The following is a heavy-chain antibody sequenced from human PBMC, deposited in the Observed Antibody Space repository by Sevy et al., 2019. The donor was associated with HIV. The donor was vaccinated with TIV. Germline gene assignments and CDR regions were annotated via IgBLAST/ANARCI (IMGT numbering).Heavy chain of an antibody. Sequence: GGSLRLSCAASGFTFSSYEMNWVRQAPGKGLEWVSYISNSGSTIYYSDSVKGRFTISRDNAKNSLYLQMNSLRVEDTAVYYCARDLPPSATTVARFEYWGRGTLVTVSS. D-gene: IGHD4-17*01. V-gene: IGHV3-48*03. CDR3: ARDLPPSATTVARFEY. J-gene: IGHJ4*02. CDR2: ISNSGSTI. CDR1: GFTFSSYE.